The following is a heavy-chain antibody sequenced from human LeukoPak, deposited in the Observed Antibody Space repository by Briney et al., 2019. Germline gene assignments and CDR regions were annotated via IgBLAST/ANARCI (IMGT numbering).Heavy chain of an antibody. CDR1: GYTFTSYG. Sequence: ASVKVSCKASGYTFTSYGISWVRQAPGQGLEWMGLINPSGGSASYAQKFQGRVTMNSDMSTSTVYMELSSLRYEDTAVYYCARGYGSGPSGYYYYYYMGVWGKGTTVTVSS. CDR3: ARGYGSGPSGYYYYYYMGV. V-gene: IGHV1-46*01. J-gene: IGHJ6*03. D-gene: IGHD3-10*01. CDR2: INPSGGSA.